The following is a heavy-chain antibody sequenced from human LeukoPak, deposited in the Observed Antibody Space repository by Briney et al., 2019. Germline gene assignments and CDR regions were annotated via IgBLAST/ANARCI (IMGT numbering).Heavy chain of an antibody. Sequence: SVKVSCKASGGTFSSYAISWVRQAPGQGLEWMGRIIPILGIANYAQKFQGRVTITADKSTSTAYMELSSLRSEDTAVYYCARVDGHSSSWWDWGQGTLVTVSS. V-gene: IGHV1-69*04. CDR1: GGTFSSYA. J-gene: IGHJ4*02. D-gene: IGHD6-13*01. CDR2: IIPILGIA. CDR3: ARVDGHSSSWWD.